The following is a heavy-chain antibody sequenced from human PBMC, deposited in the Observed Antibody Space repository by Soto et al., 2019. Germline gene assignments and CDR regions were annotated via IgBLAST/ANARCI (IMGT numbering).Heavy chain of an antibody. CDR3: VKAPDFWSGYLIYYGMDV. V-gene: IGHV3-64D*08. D-gene: IGHD3-3*01. CDR1: GFTFSSYA. Sequence: GGSLRLSCSASGFTFSSYAMHWVRQAPGKGLEYVSAISSNGGSTYYADSVKGRFTISRDNSKNTLYLQMSSLRAEDTAVYYCVKAPDFWSGYLIYYGMDVWGQGTTVTVSS. J-gene: IGHJ6*02. CDR2: ISSNGGST.